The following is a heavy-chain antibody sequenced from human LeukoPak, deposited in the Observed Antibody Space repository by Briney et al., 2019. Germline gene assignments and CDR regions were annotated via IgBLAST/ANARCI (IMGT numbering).Heavy chain of an antibody. CDR1: GGTTSSYA. D-gene: IGHD4-17*01. CDR3: AHQWATVTTYSRGDAFDI. J-gene: IGHJ3*02. Sequence: SVKVSCKASGGTTSSYAISLVRQAAGQGLEWMGRMIPILGIANYAQKFQGRVTITADKSTSTAYMELSSLRSEDTAVYYCAHQWATVTTYSRGDAFDIWGQGTMVTVSS. V-gene: IGHV1-69*04. CDR2: MIPILGIA.